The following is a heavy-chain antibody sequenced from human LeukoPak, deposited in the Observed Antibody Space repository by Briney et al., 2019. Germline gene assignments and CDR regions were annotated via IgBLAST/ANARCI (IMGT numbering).Heavy chain of an antibody. D-gene: IGHD3-3*01. V-gene: IGHV4-30-4*08. CDR1: GGSISSGDYY. Sequence: SRTLSLTCTVSGGSISSGDYYWSWIRQPPGKGLEWIGYIYYSGSTYYNPSLKSRVTISVDTFKNQFSLKLSSVTAADTAVYYCARASRITIFGVVRVSAFDYWGQGTLVTVSS. CDR3: ARASRITIFGVVRVSAFDY. J-gene: IGHJ4*02. CDR2: IYYSGST.